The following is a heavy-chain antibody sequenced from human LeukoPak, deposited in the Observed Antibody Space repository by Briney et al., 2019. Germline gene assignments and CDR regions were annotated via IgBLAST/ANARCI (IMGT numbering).Heavy chain of an antibody. CDR3: ARGGESLRFLEWLFYFDY. V-gene: IGHV4-34*01. CDR1: GGSFSGYY. Sequence: PSETLSLTCAVYGGSFSGYYWSWIRQPPGKGLEWIGEINHSGSTNYNPSLKSRVTISVDTSKSQFSLKLSSVTAADTAVYYCARGGESLRFLEWLFYFDYWGQGTLVTVSS. CDR2: INHSGST. J-gene: IGHJ4*02. D-gene: IGHD3-3*01.